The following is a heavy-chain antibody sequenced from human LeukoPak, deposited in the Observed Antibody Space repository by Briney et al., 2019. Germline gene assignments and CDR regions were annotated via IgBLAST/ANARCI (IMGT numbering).Heavy chain of an antibody. CDR3: ARDLSRNDAFDI. CDR2: INPSGGST. CDR1: GGTFSSYA. V-gene: IGHV1-46*01. D-gene: IGHD2/OR15-2a*01. J-gene: IGHJ3*02. Sequence: ASVKVSCKASGGTFSSYAISWVRQAPGQGLEWMGIINPSGGSTSYAQKFQGRVTMTRDMSTSTVYMELSSLRSEDTAVYYCARDLSRNDAFDIWGQGTMVTVSS.